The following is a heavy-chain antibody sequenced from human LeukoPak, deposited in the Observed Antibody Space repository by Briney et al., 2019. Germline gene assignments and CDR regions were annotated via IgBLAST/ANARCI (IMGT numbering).Heavy chain of an antibody. CDR1: GYSFTSYW. CDR3: ARHFSYGSGSYYNADY. V-gene: IGHV5-51*01. Sequence: GESLKISCKGSGYSFTSYWIGWVRQIPGKGLEWMGIIYPDDSDTRYSPSFQGQVTISADKSITTAYLQWSSLKASDTAMYYCARHFSYGSGSYYNADYWGQGTLVTVSS. D-gene: IGHD3-10*01. J-gene: IGHJ4*02. CDR2: IYPDDSDT.